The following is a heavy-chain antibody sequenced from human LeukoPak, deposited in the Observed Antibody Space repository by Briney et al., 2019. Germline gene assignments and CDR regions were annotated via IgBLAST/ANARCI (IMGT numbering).Heavy chain of an antibody. V-gene: IGHV3-64*02. J-gene: IGHJ4*02. CDR1: GFFFSTYA. CDR3: ARDRSGAFDY. D-gene: IGHD6-19*01. CDR2: ISTKGGST. Sequence: GGSLRLSCVASGFFFSTYAMYWVRQAPGKGLESVAAISTKGGSTSYADSVKGRMTISRDDSKNTLFLQMGSLTTDDTGLYFCARDRSGAFDYWGQGTLVTVSS.